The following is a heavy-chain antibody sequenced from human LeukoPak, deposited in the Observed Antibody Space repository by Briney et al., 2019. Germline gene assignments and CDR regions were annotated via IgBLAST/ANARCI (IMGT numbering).Heavy chain of an antibody. CDR3: ARDGRYFDSSGYYLYD. V-gene: IGHV3-66*01. J-gene: IGHJ4*02. D-gene: IGHD3-22*01. CDR1: GFTVGTNY. CDR2: IYTGGNT. Sequence: GGSLRLSCAASGFTVGTNYMSWVRQAPGKGLEWVSVIYTGGNTYYADSVKGRFTISRDSSKNTLYLQMSSLRAEDTAVYYCARDGRYFDSSGYYLYDWGQGTLVTVSS.